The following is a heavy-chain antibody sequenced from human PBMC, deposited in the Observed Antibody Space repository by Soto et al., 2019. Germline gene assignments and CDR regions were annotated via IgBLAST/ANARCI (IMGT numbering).Heavy chain of an antibody. J-gene: IGHJ4*02. CDR3: ARIWYSDSSGYYAFDY. CDR2: ISAYNGNT. Sequence: ASVKVSCKASGYTFTSYGISWVRQAPGQGLEWMGWISAYNGNTNYTKKFQGRVTMTTDTSSSTAYMELRSLRSDDTAVYYCARIWYSDSSGYYAFDYWGLGTLVTVSS. CDR1: GYTFTSYG. D-gene: IGHD3-22*01. V-gene: IGHV1-18*01.